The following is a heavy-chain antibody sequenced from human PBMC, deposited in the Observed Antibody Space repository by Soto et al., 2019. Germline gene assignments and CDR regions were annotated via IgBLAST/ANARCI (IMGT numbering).Heavy chain of an antibody. CDR1: GYTFTGYY. V-gene: IGHV1-2*04. J-gene: IGHJ6*02. CDR3: ARVGPYDYSMSTNYGMDV. Sequence: GASVNVSCKASGYTFTGYYMHWVRQAPGQGLEWMGWINPNSGGTNYAQKFQGWVTMTRDTSISTAYMELSRLRSDDTAVYYCARVGPYDYSMSTNYGMDVWGQGTTVTVSS. CDR2: INPNSGGT. D-gene: IGHD4-17*01.